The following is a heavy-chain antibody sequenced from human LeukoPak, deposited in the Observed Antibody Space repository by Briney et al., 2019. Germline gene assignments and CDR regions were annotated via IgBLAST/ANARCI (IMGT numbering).Heavy chain of an antibody. Sequence: QPGGSLRLSCAASGFTFDDYTMHWVRQAPGKGLEWVSLISWDGGSTYYADSVKGRFTISRDNSKNSLYLQMNSLRTEDTALYYCAKEAMGCGWKSFDYWGQGTLVTVSS. CDR3: AKEAMGCGWKSFDY. CDR1: GFTFDDYT. V-gene: IGHV3-43*01. CDR2: ISWDGGST. D-gene: IGHD6-19*01. J-gene: IGHJ4*02.